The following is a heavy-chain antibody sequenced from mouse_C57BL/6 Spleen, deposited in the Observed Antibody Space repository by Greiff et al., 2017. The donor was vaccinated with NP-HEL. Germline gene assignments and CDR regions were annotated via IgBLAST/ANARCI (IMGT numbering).Heavy chain of an antibody. CDR1: GYTFTSYW. J-gene: IGHJ4*01. D-gene: IGHD2-1*01. Sequence: VKLQQPGAELVMPGASVKLSCKASGYTFTSYWMHWVKQRPGQGLEWIGEIDPSDSYTNYNQKFKGKSTLTVDKSSSTAYMQLSSLTSEDSAVYYCARWDGNYYYAMDYWGQGTSVTVSS. CDR3: ARWDGNYYYAMDY. V-gene: IGHV1-69*01. CDR2: IDPSDSYT.